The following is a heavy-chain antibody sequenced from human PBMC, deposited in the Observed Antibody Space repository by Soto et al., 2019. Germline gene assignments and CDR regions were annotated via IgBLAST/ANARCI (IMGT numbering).Heavy chain of an antibody. CDR2: ISYDGSNK. CDR1: GFTFSNYG. CDR3: AKLDEGGFQYAYYAMDV. Sequence: QVHLVESGGGVVQPGRSPRLSCVASGFTFSNYGMHWVRQAPGKGLEWVAVISYDGSNKYYADSVKGRFTISRDNSKNTLYLQMTSLRTEDTALYYCAKLDEGGFQYAYYAMDVWGQGTTVTVSS. J-gene: IGHJ6*02. V-gene: IGHV3-30*18. D-gene: IGHD5-12*01.